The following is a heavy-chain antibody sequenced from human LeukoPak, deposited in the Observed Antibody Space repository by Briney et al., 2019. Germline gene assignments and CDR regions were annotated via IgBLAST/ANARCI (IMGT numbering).Heavy chain of an antibody. CDR3: ARVSLRGYCSGGSCHSDY. J-gene: IGHJ4*02. V-gene: IGHV3-30-3*01. Sequence: GRSLRLSCAASGFTFSSYAMHWVRQAPGKGLEWVAVISYDGSNKYYADSVKGRFTISRDNSKNTLYLQMNSLRAEDTAVYYCARVSLRGYCSGGSCHSDYWGQGTLVTVSS. CDR1: GFTFSSYA. D-gene: IGHD2-15*01. CDR2: ISYDGSNK.